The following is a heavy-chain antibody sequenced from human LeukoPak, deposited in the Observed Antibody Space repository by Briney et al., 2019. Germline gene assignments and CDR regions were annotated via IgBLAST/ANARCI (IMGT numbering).Heavy chain of an antibody. CDR3: ARARRDSGYYKVDY. V-gene: IGHV4-34*01. CDR1: GGSLSGSY. Sequence: PSETLSLTCAVYGGSLSGSYWSWIRQPPGKGPEWIGEINHSGSANYNPSLKSRVTLSIDKSKNQFSLNVNSVTAADTAVYYCARARRDSGYYKVDYWGQGTLVTVSS. D-gene: IGHD3-3*01. CDR2: INHSGSA. J-gene: IGHJ4*02.